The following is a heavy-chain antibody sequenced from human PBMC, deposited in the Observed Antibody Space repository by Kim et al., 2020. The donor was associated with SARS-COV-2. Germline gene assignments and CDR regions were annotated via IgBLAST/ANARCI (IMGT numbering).Heavy chain of an antibody. D-gene: IGHD2-15*01. CDR1: GFTFSKYA. Sequence: GGSLRLSCAASGFTFSKYAMHWVRQAPGKGLEWMAVISDDGSKEYYGDSVKGRFTISRDNSRKTLSLRMNSLRGEDTAVYSCVKDREYCSGGTCYNWFLDHWGQGTLVTVSS. CDR2: ISDDGSKE. CDR3: VKDREYCSGGTCYNWFLDH. V-gene: IGHV3-30*18. J-gene: IGHJ4*02.